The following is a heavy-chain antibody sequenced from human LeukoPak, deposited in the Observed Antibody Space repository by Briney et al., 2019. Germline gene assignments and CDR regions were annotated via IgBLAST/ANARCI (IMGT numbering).Heavy chain of an antibody. D-gene: IGHD3-10*01. CDR1: GGSISGYY. J-gene: IGHJ3*02. CDR2: VYSSGNT. V-gene: IGHV4-59*08. Sequence: SETLSLTCTVSGGSISGYYCSWVRQPPGKEMEWIGYVYSSGNTNYNPTLKSRVTLSVDTSKNQFSLKLVSVTAADTAVYYCARHPPSSAGAYDIWGQGTMVTVSS. CDR3: ARHPPSSAGAYDI.